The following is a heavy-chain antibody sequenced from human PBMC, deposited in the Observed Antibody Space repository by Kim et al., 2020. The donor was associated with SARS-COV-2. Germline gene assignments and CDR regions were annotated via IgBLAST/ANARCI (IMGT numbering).Heavy chain of an antibody. CDR3: AKDQSNDYGDYGPFDY. Sequence: SVKGRFTNSRGNSKNPLYLQMNSLRAEDTAVYYCAKDQSNDYGDYGPFDYWGQGTLVTVSS. V-gene: IGHV3-30*02. J-gene: IGHJ4*02. D-gene: IGHD4-17*01.